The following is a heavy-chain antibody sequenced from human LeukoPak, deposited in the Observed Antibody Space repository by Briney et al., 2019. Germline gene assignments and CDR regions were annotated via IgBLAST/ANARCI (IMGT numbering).Heavy chain of an antibody. CDR1: GGTFSSYA. Sequence: ASVKVSCKASGGTFSSYAISWVRQAPGQGLEWMGGIIPIFGTANYAQKFQGRVTITADESTSTAYMELSSLRSEDTAVYYCAREYGDYVQTGADYWGQGTLVTVSS. CDR3: AREYGDYVQTGADY. J-gene: IGHJ4*02. CDR2: IIPIFGTA. V-gene: IGHV1-69*13. D-gene: IGHD4-17*01.